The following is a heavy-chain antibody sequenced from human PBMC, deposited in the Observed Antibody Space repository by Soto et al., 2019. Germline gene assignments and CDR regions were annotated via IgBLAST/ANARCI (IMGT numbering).Heavy chain of an antibody. CDR1: GFTFISYW. CDR3: ARDRSLAS. J-gene: IGHJ5*02. Sequence: EGSLRLSCTASGFTFISYWMTWVRQVPGKGLEWVANIKQDGSEKHYVDSVKGRFTISRDNAQNSLYLQMNSLRAEDTAVYYCARDRSLASWGQGTLVTVSS. CDR2: IKQDGSEK. V-gene: IGHV3-7*01.